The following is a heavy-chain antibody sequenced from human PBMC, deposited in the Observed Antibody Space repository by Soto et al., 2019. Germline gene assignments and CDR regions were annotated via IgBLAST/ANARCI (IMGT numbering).Heavy chain of an antibody. CDR2: INEDGGVR. CDR3: AKDLWGPDD. V-gene: IGHV3-7*03. Sequence: PGVPLSLSCIVSGFPFSSYCLTWVRQAPGQGLECVANINEDGGVRNYVDSVRGRFTISRDNAKNSLYLEMNDLRADDTAIYYCAKDLWGPDDWGQGTLVTVSS. J-gene: IGHJ1*01. D-gene: IGHD1-26*01. CDR1: GFPFSSYC.